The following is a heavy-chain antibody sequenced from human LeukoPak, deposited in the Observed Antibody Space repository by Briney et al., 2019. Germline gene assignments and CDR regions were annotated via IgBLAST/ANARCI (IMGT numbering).Heavy chain of an antibody. CDR3: ASLLLRFLEWSRIDY. D-gene: IGHD3-3*01. Sequence: GGSLRLSCAASRFTFSNYGMHWVRQAPGKGLEWVAFIRYDGSSKYYADSVKGRFTISRDNSKNTLYLQMNSLRAEDTAVYYCASLLLRFLEWSRIDYWGQGTLVTVSS. V-gene: IGHV3-30*02. CDR1: RFTFSNYG. CDR2: IRYDGSSK. J-gene: IGHJ4*02.